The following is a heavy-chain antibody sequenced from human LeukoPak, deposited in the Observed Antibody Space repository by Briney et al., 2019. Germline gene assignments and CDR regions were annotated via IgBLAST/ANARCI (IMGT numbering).Heavy chain of an antibody. J-gene: IGHJ5*02. CDR1: GFTFSGYA. D-gene: IGHD3-10*01. CDR2: ISGSGGST. Sequence: GGSMRLSCIASGFTFSGYAMSWVRQAPGKGLEWVSAISGSGGSTYYADSVKGRFTISRDNSKNTLYLQMNSLRAEDTAVYYCAKGRALLWFGELPETFDPWGQGTLVTVSS. CDR3: AKGRALLWFGELPETFDP. V-gene: IGHV3-23*01.